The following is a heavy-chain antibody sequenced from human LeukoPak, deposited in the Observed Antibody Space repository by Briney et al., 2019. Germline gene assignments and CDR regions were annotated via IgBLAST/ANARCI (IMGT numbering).Heavy chain of an antibody. D-gene: IGHD1-26*01. CDR1: GYTLTGYY. Sequence: ASVKVSCKASGYTLTGYYIHWVRQAPGQGLEWVGWINPNSGGTNYAQKFQGRVTMTRDTSISTAYMELSRLRSDDTALYYCARGVPNWDNWYFDLWGRGTLVTVSS. CDR2: INPNSGGT. J-gene: IGHJ2*01. V-gene: IGHV1-2*02. CDR3: ARGVPNWDNWYFDL.